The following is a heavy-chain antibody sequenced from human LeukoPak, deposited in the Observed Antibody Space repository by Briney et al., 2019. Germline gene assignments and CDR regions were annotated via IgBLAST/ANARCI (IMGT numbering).Heavy chain of an antibody. Sequence: PSETLSLTCTVSGGSISSYYWSWIRQPPGKGLEWIGYIYYSGSTNYNPSLKSRVTISVDTSKNQFSLKLSSVTAADTAVYYCASQGGYGGYAFGYWGQGTLVTVSS. J-gene: IGHJ4*02. V-gene: IGHV4-59*01. D-gene: IGHD4-17*01. CDR3: ASQGGYGGYAFGY. CDR1: GGSISSYY. CDR2: IYYSGST.